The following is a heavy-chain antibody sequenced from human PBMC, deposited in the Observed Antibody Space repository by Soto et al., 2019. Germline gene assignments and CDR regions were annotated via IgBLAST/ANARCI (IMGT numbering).Heavy chain of an antibody. D-gene: IGHD6-13*01. CDR3: VRDKGMADL. V-gene: IGHV4-4*07. CDR2: VYTTGDT. Sequence: QVHLQESGPGLVKPSETLSLSCTISGDSISNSHWSRIRQPAGKGLEWIGRVYTTGDTNYNPSLESRVTMSVDTSNNHFSLKLTSVTAADTAVYYCVRDKGMADLWGQGTLVSVSS. CDR1: GDSISNSH. J-gene: IGHJ5*02.